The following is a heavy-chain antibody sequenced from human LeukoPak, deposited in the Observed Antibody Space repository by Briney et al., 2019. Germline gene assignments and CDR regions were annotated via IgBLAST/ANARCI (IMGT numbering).Heavy chain of an antibody. CDR2: INTYNGNT. D-gene: IGHD2-15*01. J-gene: IGHJ4*02. CDR1: GYTFTSNG. V-gene: IGHV1-18*01. CDR3: ARDEYCSGGSCSSRFFDY. Sequence: ASVKVSCKASGYTFTSNGISWVRQAPGQGLEWMGWINTYNGNTNYAQNLQGRVTMTTDTSTSTGYMELRSLRSDDTAVYYCARDEYCSGGSCSSRFFDYWGQGTLVTVSS.